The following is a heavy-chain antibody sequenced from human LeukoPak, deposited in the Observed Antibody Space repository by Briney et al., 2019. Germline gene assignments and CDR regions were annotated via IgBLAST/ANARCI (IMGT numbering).Heavy chain of an antibody. J-gene: IGHJ6*02. Sequence: SETLSLTCTVSGGSISSGSYYWSWIRQPAGKGLEWIGRIYTSGSTNYNPSLKSRVTISVDTSKNQFSLKPSSETAADTAVYYCARGSWSARPSYYYYYGMDVWGQGTTVTVSS. D-gene: IGHD6-6*01. CDR1: GGSISSGSYY. CDR2: IYTSGST. V-gene: IGHV4-61*02. CDR3: ARGSWSARPSYYYYYGMDV.